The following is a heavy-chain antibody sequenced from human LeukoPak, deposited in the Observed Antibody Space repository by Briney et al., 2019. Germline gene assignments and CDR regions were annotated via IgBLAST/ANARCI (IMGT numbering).Heavy chain of an antibody. CDR2: IYHSGSA. Sequence: PSETLSLTCAVSGGSISSSNWWSWVRQPPGKGLEWIGEIYHSGSANYNPSLKSRVTISVDKSKNQFSLKLSSVTAADTAVYNCAISRSGSYHYYGMDVWGQGTTVTVSS. CDR3: AISRSGSYHYYGMDV. J-gene: IGHJ6*02. CDR1: GGSISSSNW. D-gene: IGHD1-26*01. V-gene: IGHV4-4*02.